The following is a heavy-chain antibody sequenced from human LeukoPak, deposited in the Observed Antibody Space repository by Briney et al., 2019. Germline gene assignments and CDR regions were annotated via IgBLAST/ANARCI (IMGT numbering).Heavy chain of an antibody. CDR1: GFTISNYW. Sequence: GGSLRLSCAASGFTISNYWMSWVRQAPGKGLEWVANIKQAESERFYVDSVKDRFIIFRDNAENSLILQMNSLRDEDTAVYYCARGVWAPFDSWGQGTLVSVSS. J-gene: IGHJ4*02. D-gene: IGHD7-27*01. V-gene: IGHV3-7*01. CDR3: ARGVWAPFDS. CDR2: IKQAESER.